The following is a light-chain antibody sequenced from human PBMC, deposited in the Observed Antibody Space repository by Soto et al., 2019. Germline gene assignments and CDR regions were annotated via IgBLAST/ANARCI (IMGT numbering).Light chain of an antibody. J-gene: IGKJ4*01. CDR2: DAS. V-gene: IGKV3-11*01. CDR1: QSVSGY. CDR3: QQRSNWPYLA. Sequence: EIVLTQSPDTLSLSPGERATLSCRASQSVSGYLGWYQQKPGQAPRLLIYDASNRAYGVPARFRGSGSGTNFTLTIASLKPDDFAVYYCQQRSNWPYLAFGGGTRG.